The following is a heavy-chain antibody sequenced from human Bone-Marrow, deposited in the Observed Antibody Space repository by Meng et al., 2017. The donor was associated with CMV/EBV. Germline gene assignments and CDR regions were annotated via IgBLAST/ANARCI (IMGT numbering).Heavy chain of an antibody. Sequence: EVQLVESGGGLVKPGGSLRVSCAASGFTFTKTWMNWVRQAPGKGLEWVGRIKSKNDGGTTDYAAPVKGRFSISRDDSKNTLYLQMNSLQTEDTAMYYCTTNPLGWGQGTLVTVSS. V-gene: IGHV3-15*07. CDR2: IKSKNDGGTT. J-gene: IGHJ4*02. CDR3: TTNPLG. D-gene: IGHD1-14*01. CDR1: GFTFTKTW.